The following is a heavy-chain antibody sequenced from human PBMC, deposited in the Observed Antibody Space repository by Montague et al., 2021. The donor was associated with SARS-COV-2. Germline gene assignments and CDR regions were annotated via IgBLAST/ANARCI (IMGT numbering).Heavy chain of an antibody. V-gene: IGHV4-59*01. CDR3: ASPGGCGTGGSCYYVY. CDR2: IYYSGST. D-gene: IGHD2-15*01. Sequence: SETLSLTCSVSGGSISTYYWSWIRQPPGKGLEWIGYIYYSGSTNYNPSLKSRVTISIDTSKNQFSLELSSVTAADMAVYYCASPGGCGTGGSCYYVYWGQGTLVTVSS. CDR1: GGSISTYY. J-gene: IGHJ4*02.